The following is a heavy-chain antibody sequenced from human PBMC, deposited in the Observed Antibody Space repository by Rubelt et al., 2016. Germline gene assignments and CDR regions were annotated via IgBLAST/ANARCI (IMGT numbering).Heavy chain of an antibody. D-gene: IGHD2-15*01. J-gene: IGHJ4*02. CDR2: ISHGGRT. Sequence: QVQLQESGPRLVKPSETLSLTCSVSGFSISSDYWWVWIRLTPGKGLEWIGSISHGGRTNYSPSLNTRVTMSADTSKNHFSLNLRSVTAADTAVYYGVTERGGWSPFEYWGQGVLVTVST. CDR1: GFSISSDYW. CDR3: VTERGGWSPFEY. V-gene: IGHV4-38-2*02.